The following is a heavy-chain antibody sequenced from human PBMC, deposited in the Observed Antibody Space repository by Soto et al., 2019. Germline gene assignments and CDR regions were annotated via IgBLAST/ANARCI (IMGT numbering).Heavy chain of an antibody. J-gene: IGHJ4*02. V-gene: IGHV3-23*01. Sequence: EVQLMESGGGLVQPGGSLRLSCAASEFSFSSYALNWVRQAPGKGLEWVSAISATGTTTYYADSVKGRLTISRDNSKRTLFLQMDSLSPEDTAVYYCATYSSTFDYWGQGTLVTVSS. CDR1: EFSFSSYA. CDR2: ISATGTTT. D-gene: IGHD6-13*01. CDR3: ATYSSTFDY.